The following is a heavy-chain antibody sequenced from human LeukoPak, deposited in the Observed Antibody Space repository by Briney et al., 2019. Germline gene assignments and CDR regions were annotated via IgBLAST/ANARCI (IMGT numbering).Heavy chain of an antibody. CDR1: GFTFSRYW. V-gene: IGHV3-7*01. J-gene: IGHJ3*01. CDR2: IKQDGGEK. D-gene: IGHD3-22*01. Sequence: PGGSLRLSCAASGFTFSRYWMSCVRQAPGKGLEWVAYIKQDGGEKTYVDSVKGRFTISRDNAKNTLYLQMNSLTAEDTAVYYCARDDLPWDSSGFDVWGQGTMVTVSS. CDR3: ARDDLPWDSSGFDV.